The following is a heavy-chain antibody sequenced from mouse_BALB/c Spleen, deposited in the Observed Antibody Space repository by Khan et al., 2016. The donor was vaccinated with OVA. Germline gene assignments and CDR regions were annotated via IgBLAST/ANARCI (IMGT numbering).Heavy chain of an antibody. CDR2: INTYTGEP. D-gene: IGHD1-1*02. J-gene: IGHJ1*01. CDR1: GYTFTNYG. V-gene: IGHV9-3-1*01. Sequence: LVESGPELKKPGETVKISCKASGYTFTNYGMNWVKQAPGKGLKWMGWINTYTGEPTYADDFKGRFAFSLETSASTAYLQINNLKNEDTATXVCASGGYWDFEVWGAGTTGTVSS. CDR3: ASGGYWDFEV.